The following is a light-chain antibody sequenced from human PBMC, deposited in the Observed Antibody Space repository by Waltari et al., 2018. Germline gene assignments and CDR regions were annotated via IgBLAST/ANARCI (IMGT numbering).Light chain of an antibody. V-gene: IGLV2-23*02. Sequence: QSALTQPASVSGSPGQSITISCTGTSSAAGGYHYVPWYQHNPGKSPKLMIYDVRKRPSGVSNRFSGSKSGNTASLTISGLQAEDEAEYYCCSYAGSTTSAVFGGGTQLTVL. CDR1: SSAAGGYHY. CDR3: CSYAGSTTSAV. J-gene: IGLJ7*01. CDR2: DVR.